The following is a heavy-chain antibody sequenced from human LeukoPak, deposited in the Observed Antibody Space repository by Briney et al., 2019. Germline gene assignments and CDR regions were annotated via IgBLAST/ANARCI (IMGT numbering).Heavy chain of an antibody. CDR3: ARAPHLHGWGRYFDWLGPNNYYYYMDV. J-gene: IGHJ6*03. CDR1: GYTFTSYG. CDR2: ISAYNGNT. V-gene: IGHV1-18*01. D-gene: IGHD3-9*01. Sequence: GASVKVSCKASGYTFTSYGISWVRQAPGQGLEWMEWISAYNGNTNYAQKLQGRVTMTTDTSTSTAYMELRSLRSDDTAVYYCARAPHLHGWGRYFDWLGPNNYYYYMDVWGKGTTVTVSS.